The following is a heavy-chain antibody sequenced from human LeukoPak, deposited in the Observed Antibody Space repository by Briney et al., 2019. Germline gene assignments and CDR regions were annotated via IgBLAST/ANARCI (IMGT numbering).Heavy chain of an antibody. CDR3: ARDRGPVEAPEGY. Sequence: GGSLRLSCAASGFTFSSYWMSWVRQAPGKGLEWVAVISYDGSNKYYADSVKGRFTISRDNSKNTLYLQMNSLRAEDTAVYYCARDRGPVEAPEGYWGQGTLVTVSS. D-gene: IGHD1-14*01. J-gene: IGHJ4*02. CDR1: GFTFSSYW. CDR2: ISYDGSNK. V-gene: IGHV3-30-3*01.